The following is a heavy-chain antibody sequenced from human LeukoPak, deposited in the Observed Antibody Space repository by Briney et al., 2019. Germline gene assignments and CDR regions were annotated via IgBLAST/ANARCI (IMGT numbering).Heavy chain of an antibody. V-gene: IGHV3-33*06. Sequence: GRSLRLSCAASAFTFSSYGMHWVRQAPGKGLEWVALIWYDGSNKYYADSVKGRFTISRDNSKNTLYLQMNSLRAEDTAVYYCAKTHSVKGYTYGYFDYWGQGILVTVSS. CDR3: AKTHSVKGYTYGYFDY. CDR2: IWYDGSNK. D-gene: IGHD5-18*01. CDR1: AFTFSSYG. J-gene: IGHJ4*02.